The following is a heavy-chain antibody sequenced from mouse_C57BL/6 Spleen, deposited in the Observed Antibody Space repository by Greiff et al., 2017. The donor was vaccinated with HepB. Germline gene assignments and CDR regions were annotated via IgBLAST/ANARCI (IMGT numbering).Heavy chain of an antibody. V-gene: IGHV1-53*01. J-gene: IGHJ1*03. D-gene: IGHD1-1*01. CDR2: INPSNGGT. CDR1: GYTFTSYW. CDR3: ARDDYYGSSHWYFDV. Sequence: QVHVKQPGTELVKPGASVKLSCKASGYTFTSYWMHWVKQRPGQGLEWIGNINPSNGGTNYNEKFKSKATLTVDKSSSTAYMQLSSLTSEDSAVYYCARDDYYGSSHWYFDVWGTGTTVTVSS.